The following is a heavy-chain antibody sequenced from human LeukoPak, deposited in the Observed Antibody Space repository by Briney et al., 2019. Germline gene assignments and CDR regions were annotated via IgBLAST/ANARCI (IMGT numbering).Heavy chain of an antibody. J-gene: IGHJ4*02. Sequence: PGGSLRLSCAASGFTFSTYSMNWVRQAPGEGLEWVSSISSSSTYIYYADSVKGRFTISRDNSKNTLYLQMNSLRAEDTAVYYCAKDGAYYYDSRYFDYWGQGTLVTVSS. V-gene: IGHV3-21*04. D-gene: IGHD3-22*01. CDR2: ISSSSTYI. CDR3: AKDGAYYYDSRYFDY. CDR1: GFTFSTYS.